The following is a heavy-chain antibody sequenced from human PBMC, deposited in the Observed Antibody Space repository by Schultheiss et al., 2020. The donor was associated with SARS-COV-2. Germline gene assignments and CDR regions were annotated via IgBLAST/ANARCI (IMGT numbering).Heavy chain of an antibody. CDR2: ISSSSSYI. D-gene: IGHD3-16*02. Sequence: GGSLRLSCAASGFTFSSYAMAWVRQAPGKGLEWVSSISSSSSYIYYADSVRGRFTISRDNAKNSLYLHMNSLRAEDTAVYYCARDLFSRYIWGTYRYNGRTFDYWGHGTRVTVSS. CDR1: GFTFSSYA. J-gene: IGHJ4*01. CDR3: ARDLFSRYIWGTYRYNGRTFDY. V-gene: IGHV3-21*01.